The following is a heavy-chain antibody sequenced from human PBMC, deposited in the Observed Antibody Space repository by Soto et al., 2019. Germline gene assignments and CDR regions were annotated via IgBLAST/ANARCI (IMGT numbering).Heavy chain of an antibody. V-gene: IGHV3-23*01. CDR2: ISGGGDTT. J-gene: IGHJ4*02. CDR3: AKGRGGSGSLTPRVDF. CDR1: GFTFNNYA. D-gene: IGHD3-10*01. Sequence: EVQLLESGGGLVQPGGSRRLSCAASGFTFNNYAMTWVRQAPGKGLEWVSAISGGGDTTSYADSVKGRFTVSRDGSKNTLYLQMSSLRAEDTALYYCAKGRGGSGSLTPRVDFWDQGTLVTVSS.